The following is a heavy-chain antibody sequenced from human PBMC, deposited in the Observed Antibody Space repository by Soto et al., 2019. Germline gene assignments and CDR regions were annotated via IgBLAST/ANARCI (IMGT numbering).Heavy chain of an antibody. V-gene: IGHV3-48*01. D-gene: IGHD3-22*01. CDR1: GFTFSSYS. Sequence: GGSLRLSCAASGFTFSSYSMNWVRQAPGKGLEWVSYISGSSSTTYYADSVKGRFTISRDNSKNTLYLQMNSLRAEDTAVYYCAKMGGYYDSSGYYLLGYYYYGMDVWGQGTTVTVSS. CDR2: ISGSSSTT. J-gene: IGHJ6*02. CDR3: AKMGGYYDSSGYYLLGYYYYGMDV.